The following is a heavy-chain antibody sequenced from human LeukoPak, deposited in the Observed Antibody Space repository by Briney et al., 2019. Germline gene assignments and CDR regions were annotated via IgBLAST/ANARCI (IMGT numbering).Heavy chain of an antibody. V-gene: IGHV3-48*01. CDR1: GFTFSNAW. CDR2: ISGTSRTI. Sequence: GGSLRLSCAASGFTFSNAWMGWVRQAPGKGLQWLSYISGTSRTIYYADSVKGRFAISRDNARNSLYLQMSSLRVEDTAVYYCAKDGWLESGRTPFYFDSWGQGTLVTVSS. D-gene: IGHD3-10*01. J-gene: IGHJ4*02. CDR3: AKDGWLESGRTPFYFDS.